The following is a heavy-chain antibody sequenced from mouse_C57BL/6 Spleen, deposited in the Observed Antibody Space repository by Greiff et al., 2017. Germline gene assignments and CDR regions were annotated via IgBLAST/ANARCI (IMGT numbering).Heavy chain of an antibody. V-gene: IGHV5-9-1*02. Sequence: EVQGVESGEGLVKPGGSLKLSCAASGFTFSSYAMSWVRQTPEKRLEWVAYISSGGDYIYYADTVKGRFTISRDNARNTLYLQMSSLKSEDTAMYYCTREIASDAMDYWGQGTSVTVSS. CDR1: GFTFSSYA. CDR2: ISSGGDYI. J-gene: IGHJ4*01. CDR3: TREIASDAMDY. D-gene: IGHD3-2*02.